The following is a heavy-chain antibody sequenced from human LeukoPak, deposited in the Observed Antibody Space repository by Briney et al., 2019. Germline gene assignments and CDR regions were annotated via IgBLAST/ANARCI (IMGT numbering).Heavy chain of an antibody. CDR3: ARIPPTQYSSGRDYYYYYYMDV. J-gene: IGHJ6*03. CDR1: GSTFSSYE. V-gene: IGHV3-48*03. D-gene: IGHD6-19*01. Sequence: QSGGSLRLSCAASGSTFSSYEMNWVRQAPGKGLEWVSYISSSGSTIYYADSVKGRFTISRDNAKNSLYLQMNSLRAEDTAVYYCARIPPTQYSSGRDYYYYYYMDVWGKGTTVTVSS. CDR2: ISSSGSTI.